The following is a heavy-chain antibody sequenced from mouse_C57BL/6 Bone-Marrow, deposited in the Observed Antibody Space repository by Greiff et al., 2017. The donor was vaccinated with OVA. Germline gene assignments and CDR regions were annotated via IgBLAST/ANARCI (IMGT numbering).Heavy chain of an antibody. CDR2: IHPNSGST. Sequence: QVQLQQPGAELVKPGASVKLSCKASGYTFTSYWMHWVKQRPGQGLEWIGMIHPNSGSTNYKEKFKSKATLTVDKSSSTAYMQLSSLTSEDSAVYYCARGKLRRDYYAMDYWGQGTSVTVSS. CDR1: GYTFTSYW. D-gene: IGHD3-2*02. CDR3: ARGKLRRDYYAMDY. J-gene: IGHJ4*01. V-gene: IGHV1-64*01.